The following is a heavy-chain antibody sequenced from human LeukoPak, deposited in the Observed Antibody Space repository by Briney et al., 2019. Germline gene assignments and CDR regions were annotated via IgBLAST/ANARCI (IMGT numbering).Heavy chain of an antibody. CDR2: ISGSGGST. J-gene: IGHJ4*02. D-gene: IGHD6-19*01. CDR3: AKDSPTDSSGWYSPLFFDY. CDR1: GLTFSSYA. V-gene: IGHV3-23*01. Sequence: GGSLRLSCAASGLTFSSYAMSWVRQAPGKGLEWVSAISGSGGSTYYADSVKGRFTISRDNSKNTLYLQMNSLRAEDTAVYYCAKDSPTDSSGWYSPLFFDYWGQGTLVTVSS.